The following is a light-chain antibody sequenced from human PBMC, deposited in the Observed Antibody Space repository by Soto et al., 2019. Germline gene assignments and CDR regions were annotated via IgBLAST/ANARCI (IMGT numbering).Light chain of an antibody. CDR1: QSVSSN. Sequence: EIVMTQSPATLSVSPGERATLSCRASQSVSSNLAWYQQKPGQAPRLLIYGASTRATGIPARFSGSGSGTEFTLTISSLQPEDFAVYYCQQYNNGPPWTFGQGTKVEIK. J-gene: IGKJ1*01. CDR2: GAS. V-gene: IGKV3-15*01. CDR3: QQYNNGPPWT.